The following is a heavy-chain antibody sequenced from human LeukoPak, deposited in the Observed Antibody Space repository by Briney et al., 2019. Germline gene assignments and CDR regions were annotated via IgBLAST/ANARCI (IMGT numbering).Heavy chain of an antibody. CDR1: GDSMSGYY. J-gene: IGHJ5*02. CDR2: IYHSGST. Sequence: SETLSLTCTVSGDSMSGYYWSWIRQPLGKELEWIGYIYHSGSTNYNPSLRSRVTLSVDTSKNQFSLKLSSVTAADTAVYYCARDRGTYCYDSSGYYYGFDPWGQGTLVTVSS. CDR3: ARDRGTYCYDSSGYYYGFDP. V-gene: IGHV4-59*01. D-gene: IGHD3-22*01.